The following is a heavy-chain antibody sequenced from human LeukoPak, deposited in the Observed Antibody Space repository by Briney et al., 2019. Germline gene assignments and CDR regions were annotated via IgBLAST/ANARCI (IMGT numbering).Heavy chain of an antibody. J-gene: IGHJ4*02. Sequence: ASVKVSCKAFGYTFTSNYMHWVRQAPGQGPEWMGVISPSGGSTTYAQKFQGRVTMTRDTSISTAYMELSRLRSDDTAVYYCARELPYYYGSGSSDGNYWGQGTLVTVSS. CDR1: GYTFTSNY. CDR2: ISPSGGST. CDR3: ARELPYYYGSGSSDGNY. D-gene: IGHD3-10*01. V-gene: IGHV1-46*01.